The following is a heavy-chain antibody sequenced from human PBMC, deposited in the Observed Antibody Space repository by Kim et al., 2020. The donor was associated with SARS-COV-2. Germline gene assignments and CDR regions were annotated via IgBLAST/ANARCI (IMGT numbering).Heavy chain of an antibody. V-gene: IGHV3-33*01. CDR3: ARDVGGVGTMVD. D-gene: IGHD3-10*01. Sequence: SHADSVEGRFTISRDNSKTTLYLQMNSLRAEDTAVYYCARDVGGVGTMVDWGQGTLVTVSS. J-gene: IGHJ4*02.